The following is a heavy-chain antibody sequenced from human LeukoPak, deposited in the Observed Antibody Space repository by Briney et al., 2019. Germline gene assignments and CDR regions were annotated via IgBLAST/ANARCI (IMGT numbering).Heavy chain of an antibody. D-gene: IGHD5-18*01. CDR3: AKTRVDTAMETNWFDP. CDR1: GFTFSSYA. J-gene: IGHJ5*02. CDR2: ISGSGGST. V-gene: IGHV3-23*01. Sequence: GGSLRLSXAASGFTFSSYAMSWVRQAPGKGLEWVSAISGSGGSTYYADSVKGRFTISRDNSKNTLYLQMNSLRAEDTAVYYCAKTRVDTAMETNWFDPWGQGTLVTVSS.